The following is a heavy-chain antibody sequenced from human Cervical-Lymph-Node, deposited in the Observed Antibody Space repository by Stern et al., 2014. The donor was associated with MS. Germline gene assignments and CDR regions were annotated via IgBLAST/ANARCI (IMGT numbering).Heavy chain of an antibody. J-gene: IGHJ1*01. CDR1: GDTFASYP. V-gene: IGHV1-46*03. CDR3: ANPLPYAN. CDR2: VNPTDGRT. D-gene: IGHD4-17*01. Sequence: DQLVESEAEVKKPGASVKVSCKASGDTFASYPIHWLRQAPGQGPVWMGIVNPTDGRTTYAQTFQGRLTMTRDTSTRTVYMELSSLKAEDTAMYFCANPLPYANWGQGTRVTVSS.